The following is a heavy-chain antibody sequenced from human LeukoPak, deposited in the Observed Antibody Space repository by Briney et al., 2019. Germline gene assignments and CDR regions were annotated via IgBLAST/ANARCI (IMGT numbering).Heavy chain of an antibody. D-gene: IGHD3-16*01. V-gene: IGHV4-59*01. CDR3: AREAGRVFDY. Sequence: SETLSLTCSVSGGSISNYYWSWTRQPPGKGLEWIGYIYYSGSTNYNPSLKSRVTISVDTSKNQLSLKLTSVTAADTAVYYCAREAGRVFDYWGQGTLVTVSS. CDR1: GGSISNYY. CDR2: IYYSGST. J-gene: IGHJ4*02.